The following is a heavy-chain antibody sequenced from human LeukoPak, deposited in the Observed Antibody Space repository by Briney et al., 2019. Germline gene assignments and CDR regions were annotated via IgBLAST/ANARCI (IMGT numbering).Heavy chain of an antibody. V-gene: IGHV4-59*01. CDR2: IYYTGST. J-gene: IGHJ5*01. Sequence: SETLSLTCTVSGGSITSYYWSWIRQPPGKGLEWIGYIYYTGSTNSNPSLKSRVTISVDTSKDQFSLKLTSVSAADTAVYYCARVVVSAGSNWFDSWGQGTLVTVSS. CDR1: GGSITSYY. CDR3: ARVVVSAGSNWFDS. D-gene: IGHD2-15*01.